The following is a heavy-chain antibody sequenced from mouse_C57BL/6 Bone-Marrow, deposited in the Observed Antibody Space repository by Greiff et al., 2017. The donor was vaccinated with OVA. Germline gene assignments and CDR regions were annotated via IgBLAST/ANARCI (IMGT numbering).Heavy chain of an antibody. D-gene: IGHD1-1*01. CDR2: ISSGGSST. CDR3: ARHYYGSSDY. V-gene: IGHV5-6*01. J-gene: IGHJ2*01. Sequence: EVHLVESGGDLVKPGGSLKLSCAASGFTFSSYGMSWVRQTPDKRLEWVATISSGGSSTYYPDSVKGRFTISRDNATNTLYLQMSSLKSEDTAMYYCARHYYGSSDYWGQGTTLTVSS. CDR1: GFTFSSYG.